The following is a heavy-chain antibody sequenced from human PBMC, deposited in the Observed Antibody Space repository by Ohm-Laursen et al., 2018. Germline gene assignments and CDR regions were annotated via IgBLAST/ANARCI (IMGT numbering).Heavy chain of an antibody. Sequence: GSLRLSCAASGFIFSDYGMHWVRQAPGKGLEWVSVATGSGRYTYYRDSVKGRFTISRDNSKNTLYLQMSSLRVEDTAVYYCTKGLSGGTGHGNWFDPWGQGTLVIVSS. V-gene: IGHV3-23*01. CDR2: ATGSGRYT. D-gene: IGHD3-10*01. CDR3: TKGLSGGTGHGNWFDP. J-gene: IGHJ5*02. CDR1: GFIFSDYG.